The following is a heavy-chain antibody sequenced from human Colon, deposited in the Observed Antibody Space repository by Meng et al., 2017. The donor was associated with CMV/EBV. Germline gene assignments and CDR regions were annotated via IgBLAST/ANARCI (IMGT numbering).Heavy chain of an antibody. Sequence: VAEGSVNSDDAFGSWLRQPPGKGLEWIGYIHYSGNTNYNPSLKSRVTMSIETSKNQFSLTLFSVTAADTAVYYCARDVMLPAPFFDPWGQGTLVTVSS. CDR3: ARDVMLPAPFFDP. D-gene: IGHD2-2*01. CDR2: IHYSGNT. CDR1: EGSVNSDDAF. J-gene: IGHJ5*02. V-gene: IGHV4-61*08.